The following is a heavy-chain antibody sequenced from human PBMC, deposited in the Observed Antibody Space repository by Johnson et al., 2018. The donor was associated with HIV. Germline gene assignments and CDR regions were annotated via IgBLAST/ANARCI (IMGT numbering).Heavy chain of an antibody. CDR2: ISYDGSNK. CDR3: ARAPNYDDDSSGYGGAFDM. V-gene: IGHV3-30*04. D-gene: IGHD3-22*01. J-gene: IGHJ3*02. CDR1: GLTFSSYA. Sequence: QVQLVESGGGVVQPGRSLRLSCAASGLTFSSYAMHWVRQAPGKGLEWVAVISYDGSNKYYADSVKGRFTISRDNSKNTRYLQMNSLRAEDTAVYYCARAPNYDDDSSGYGGAFDMWGQGTMVTVSS.